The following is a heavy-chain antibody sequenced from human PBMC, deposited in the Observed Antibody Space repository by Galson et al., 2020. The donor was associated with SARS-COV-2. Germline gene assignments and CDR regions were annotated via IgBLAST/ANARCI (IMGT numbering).Heavy chain of an antibody. Sequence: SETLSLTCAVSGGSISSGSYYWSWIRPPAGKGLEWIWHIYTSGSTNYNPSLKSRVTISVDTSKNQFSLKLSSVTAADTAVYCCARRGRRDFWSGYYILDAFDIWGQGTMVTVSS. CDR1: GGSISSGSYY. CDR3: ARRGRRDFWSGYYILDAFDI. CDR2: IYTSGST. V-gene: IGHV4-61*09. J-gene: IGHJ3*02. D-gene: IGHD3-3*01.